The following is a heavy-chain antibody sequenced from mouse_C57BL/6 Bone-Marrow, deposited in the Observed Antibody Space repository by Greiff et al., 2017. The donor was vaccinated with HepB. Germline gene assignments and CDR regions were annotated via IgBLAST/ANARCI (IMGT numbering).Heavy chain of an antibody. J-gene: IGHJ4*01. CDR3: ALPYYYAMDY. V-gene: IGHV5-6*01. CDR2: ISSGGSYT. CDR1: GFTFSSYG. Sequence: EVKLVESGGDLVKPGGSLKLSCAASGFTFSSYGMSWVRQTPDKRLEWVATISSGGSYTYYPDGVKGRFTISRDNAKNTLYLQMSSLKSEDTAMYYCALPYYYAMDYWGQGTSVTVSS.